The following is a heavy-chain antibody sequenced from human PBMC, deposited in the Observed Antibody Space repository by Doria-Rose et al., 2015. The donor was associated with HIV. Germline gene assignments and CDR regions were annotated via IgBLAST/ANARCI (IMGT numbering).Heavy chain of an antibody. J-gene: IGHJ4*02. CDR2: TFSDDER. CDR3: ARIKSSRWYHKYYFDF. D-gene: IGHD6-13*01. CDR1: GVSLSSPGMG. Sequence: QITLKVSGPVLVKPTETLTLTCTVSGVSLSSPGMGVSWIRQPPWKALEWLANTFSDDERSYKTSLKSRLTISRGTSKSQVVLTMTDMDPVDTATYYCARIKSSRWYHKYYFDFWGQGTLVIVSA. V-gene: IGHV2-26*01.